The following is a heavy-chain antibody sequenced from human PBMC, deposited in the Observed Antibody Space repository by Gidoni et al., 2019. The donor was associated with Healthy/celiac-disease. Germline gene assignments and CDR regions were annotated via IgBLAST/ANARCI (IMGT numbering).Heavy chain of an antibody. CDR2: IYYSGST. V-gene: IGHV4-59*01. D-gene: IGHD1-26*01. J-gene: IGHJ4*02. CDR3: ARAPRIVGATGSGPFDY. CDR1: GGSISSYY. Sequence: QVQLQESGPGLVKPSETLSLTCTVSGGSISSYYWSWIRQPPGKGLEWIGYIYYSGSTNYNPSLKSRVTISVDTSKNQFSLKLSSVTAADTAVYYCARAPRIVGATGSGPFDYWGQGTLVTVSS.